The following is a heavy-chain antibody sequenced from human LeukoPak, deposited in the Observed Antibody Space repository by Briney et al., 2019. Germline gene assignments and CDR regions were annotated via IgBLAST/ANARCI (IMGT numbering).Heavy chain of an antibody. D-gene: IGHD1-26*01. J-gene: IGHJ4*02. Sequence: ASVKVSCKASGYTFTGYYMHWVRQAPGQGLEWMGWINPNSGGINYAQKFQGRVTMTRDTSISTAYMELSRLRSDDTAVYYCARVIVGAPWGPFDYWGQGTLVTVSS. CDR3: ARVIVGAPWGPFDY. V-gene: IGHV1-2*02. CDR2: INPNSGGI. CDR1: GYTFTGYY.